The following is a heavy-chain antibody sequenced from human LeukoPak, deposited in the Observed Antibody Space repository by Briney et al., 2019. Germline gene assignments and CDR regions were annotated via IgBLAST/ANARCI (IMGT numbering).Heavy chain of an antibody. D-gene: IGHD3-9*01. CDR2: IIPIFGTA. J-gene: IGHJ5*02. Sequence: SVKVSCKASGGTFSSYALSWVRQAPGQGLEWMGGIIPIFGTANYAQKFQGRVTITADKSTSTAYMELSSLRSEDTAVYYCARGPWDDILTGYPPGWFDPWGQGTLVTVSS. CDR1: GGTFSSYA. CDR3: ARGPWDDILTGYPPGWFDP. V-gene: IGHV1-69*06.